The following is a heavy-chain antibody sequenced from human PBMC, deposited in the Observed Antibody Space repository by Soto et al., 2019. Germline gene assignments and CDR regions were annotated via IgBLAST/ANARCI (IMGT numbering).Heavy chain of an antibody. D-gene: IGHD6-13*01. CDR2: ISYDGSNK. CDR1: GFTFSSYG. CDR3: AKDLSGIAAASGSPHYYYYGMDV. V-gene: IGHV3-30*18. Sequence: GSLRLSCAASGFTFSSYGMHWVRQAPGKGLEWVAVISYDGSNKYYADSVKGRFTNSRDNSKNTLYLQMNSLRAEDTAVYYCAKDLSGIAAASGSPHYYYYGMDVWGQGTTVTVSS. J-gene: IGHJ6*02.